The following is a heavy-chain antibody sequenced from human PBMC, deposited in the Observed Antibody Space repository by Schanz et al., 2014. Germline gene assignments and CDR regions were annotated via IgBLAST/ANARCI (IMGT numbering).Heavy chain of an antibody. J-gene: IGHJ6*02. Sequence: EVQLVESGGNLVQPGGSLSLSCAASGFKFENYAMNWVRQAPGKGLEWVSSLERSGGKTYYADSVKGRFTISRDNSKKTLYLQMSSLTAEDTAVYYCARDKDVISTHFYSPFYFYVMDVWGQGTTVTVSS. V-gene: IGHV3-23*04. D-gene: IGHD3-3*02. CDR2: LERSGGKT. CDR1: GFKFENYA. CDR3: ARDKDVISTHFYSPFYFYVMDV.